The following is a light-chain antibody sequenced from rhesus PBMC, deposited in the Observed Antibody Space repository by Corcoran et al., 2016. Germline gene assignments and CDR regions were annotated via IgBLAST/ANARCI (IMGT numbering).Light chain of an antibody. CDR2: AAS. V-gene: IGKV1-18*01. Sequence: DIQMTQSPSSLSASVGDKVTITCRASQGISSWLAWYQQKPGKAPKLLIYAASSLQSGVPSRFSGRGSGTDYTLTISSLQPEDFATDYCQQGYHTPYSFGQGTKVEIK. J-gene: IGKJ2*01. CDR3: QQGYHTPYS. CDR1: QGISSW.